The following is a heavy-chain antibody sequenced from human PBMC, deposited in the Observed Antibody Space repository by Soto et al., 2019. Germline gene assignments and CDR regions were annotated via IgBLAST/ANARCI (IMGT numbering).Heavy chain of an antibody. J-gene: IGHJ6*02. D-gene: IGHD2-15*01. CDR3: ARDCSGGSCYPGTDV. CDR1: GFNFNSYT. CDR2: ISSSGYI. V-gene: IGHV3-21*01. Sequence: GGSLRLACAASGFNFNSYTINWVRQAPGKRLEWLSSISSSGYIFSTDSVRGRFTISRDNAKNSVYLQIHSLRAEDTAVYFCARDCSGGSCYPGTDVWGQGTTVTVSS.